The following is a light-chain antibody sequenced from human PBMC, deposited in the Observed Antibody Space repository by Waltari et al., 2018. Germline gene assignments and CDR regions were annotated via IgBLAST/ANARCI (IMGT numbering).Light chain of an antibody. CDR1: QSVNSY. CDR3: QQRSSWPPFT. V-gene: IGKV3-11*01. Sequence: EVVLTQSPATLSLSPGERATLSCRASQSVNSYLAWYQQKPGQAPSLLIYDASNRATGIPARFSGSGSGTDFTLTISSLEPEDFAVYYCQQRSSWPPFTFGQGTKLEIK. CDR2: DAS. J-gene: IGKJ2*01.